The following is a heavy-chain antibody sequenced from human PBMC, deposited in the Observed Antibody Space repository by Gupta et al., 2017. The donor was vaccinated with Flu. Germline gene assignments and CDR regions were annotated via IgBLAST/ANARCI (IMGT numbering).Heavy chain of an antibody. V-gene: IGHV3-23*01. D-gene: IGHD6-13*01. CDR2: ISGSGGST. Sequence: GKGVGWVSAISGSGGSTYYADSVKGRFTISRDNSKNTLYLQMNSLRAEDTAVYYCATQQGGSSWSTNLYFDYWGQGTLVTVSS. CDR3: ATQQGGSSWSTNLYFDY. J-gene: IGHJ4*02.